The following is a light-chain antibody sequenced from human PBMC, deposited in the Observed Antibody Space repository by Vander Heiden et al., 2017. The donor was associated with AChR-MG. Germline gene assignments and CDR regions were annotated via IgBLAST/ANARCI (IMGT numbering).Light chain of an antibody. CDR2: NTS. Sequence: EIVMTQSPATLSLSPGERATLSCRASQSVRGNLAWYQQKPGQAPRLLIFNTSTRATGAPARFNGSGYGTDFTLTISSRQSEDFAFYYCQQYNNRPPSTFGQGTKLEI. CDR3: QQYNNRPPST. J-gene: IGKJ2*01. V-gene: IGKV3-15*01. CDR1: QSVRGN.